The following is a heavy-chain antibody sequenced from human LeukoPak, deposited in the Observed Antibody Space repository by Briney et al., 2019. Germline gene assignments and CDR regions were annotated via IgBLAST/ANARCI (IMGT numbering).Heavy chain of an antibody. CDR1: GFTFSSYA. CDR2: ISGSGGST. D-gene: IGHD6-19*01. Sequence: GGSLRLSCAASGFTFSSYAMSRVRQAPGKGLEWVSAISGSGGSTYYADSVKGRFTISRDNSKNTLYLQMNSLRAEDTAVYYCAITPRPRYSSGWHNWFDPWGQGTLVTVSS. J-gene: IGHJ5*02. CDR3: AITPRPRYSSGWHNWFDP. V-gene: IGHV3-23*01.